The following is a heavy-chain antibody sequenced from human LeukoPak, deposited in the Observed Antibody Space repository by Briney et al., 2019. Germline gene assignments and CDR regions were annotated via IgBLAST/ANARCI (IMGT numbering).Heavy chain of an antibody. CDR3: VKGKEAEAGRGFDY. J-gene: IGHJ4*02. CDR1: GFSFSNYA. V-gene: IGHV3-64D*06. Sequence: PGGSLRLSCSASGFSFSNYAMHWVRQAPGKGLEYVSAITSNWGSTYYADSVKGRFTISRDNSKNTLYLQMSSLRAEGTAVYYCVKGKEAEAGRGFDYWGQGTLVTVSS. CDR2: ITSNWGST. D-gene: IGHD6-13*01.